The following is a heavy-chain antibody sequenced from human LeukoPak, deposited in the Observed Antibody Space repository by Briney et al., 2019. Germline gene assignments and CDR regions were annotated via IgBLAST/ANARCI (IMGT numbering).Heavy chain of an antibody. CDR1: GYIFSGYL. J-gene: IGHJ6*02. CDR3: ARQRVTTVSRTYYYYAMDV. Sequence: GESLKISCQSSGYIFSGYLIGWVRQLPGKGLEWMGIIYPDDSDTRYSPSFQGQVTISADKSINTAYLQWSSLKASDTAMYYCARQRVTTVSRTYYYYAMDVWGQGTTVTVSS. D-gene: IGHD4-17*01. V-gene: IGHV5-51*01. CDR2: IYPDDSDT.